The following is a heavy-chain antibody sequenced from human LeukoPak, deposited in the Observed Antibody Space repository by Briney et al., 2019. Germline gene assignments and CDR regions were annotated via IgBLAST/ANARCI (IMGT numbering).Heavy chain of an antibody. CDR3: ARDKYCSSTSCHGPRSTAFDL. V-gene: IGHV1-69*13. CDR1: GGTFSSYA. Sequence: SVKVACKASGGTFSSYAISGVRQAPGQGLECMGGIIPIFGTANYAQKFQGRVTITADESTSTAYMELSSLRSEDTAVYYCARDKYCSSTSCHGPRSTAFDLWGQGTMVTVSS. J-gene: IGHJ3*01. D-gene: IGHD2-2*01. CDR2: IIPIFGTA.